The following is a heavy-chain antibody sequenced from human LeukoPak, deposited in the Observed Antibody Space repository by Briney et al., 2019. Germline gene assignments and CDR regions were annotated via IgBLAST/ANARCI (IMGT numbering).Heavy chain of an antibody. CDR3: ARDGTSTDDY. CDR2: ISGNNDNP. J-gene: IGHJ4*02. D-gene: IGHD2-2*01. CDR1: AYTFTGYY. Sequence: ASVKVSCKASAYTFTGYYLHWVRQAPGQGLEWMGWISGNNDNPNYGQKFQGRLTVTTDSSTSTAYMELRNLRFDDTAVYYCARDGTSTDDYWGQGTLVTVSS. V-gene: IGHV1-18*04.